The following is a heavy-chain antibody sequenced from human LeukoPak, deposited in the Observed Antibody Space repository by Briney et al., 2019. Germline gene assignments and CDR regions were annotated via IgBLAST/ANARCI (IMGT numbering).Heavy chain of an antibody. V-gene: IGHV3-9*01. Sequence: GRSLRLSCAASGFTFDDYAMHWVRQAPGKGLEWVSGISWNSGSIGYADSVKGRFTISRDNAKNSLYLQMNSLRAEDTASYYCAKATRQNFDWLFLFDPWGQGTLVTVSS. D-gene: IGHD3-9*01. CDR2: ISWNSGSI. CDR1: GFTFDDYA. CDR3: AKATRQNFDWLFLFDP. J-gene: IGHJ5*02.